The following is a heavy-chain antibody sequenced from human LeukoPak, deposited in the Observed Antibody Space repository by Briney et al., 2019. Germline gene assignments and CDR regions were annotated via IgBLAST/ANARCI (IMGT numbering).Heavy chain of an antibody. CDR3: ARGLKSGSLFDY. D-gene: IGHD1-26*01. CDR1: RGSISSYY. V-gene: IGHV4-59*01. CDR2: ISYGEST. J-gene: IGHJ4*02. Sequence: SETLSLTCTVSRGSISSYYWNWIRQPPGKGLEWIGYISYGESTNYNPSLKSRVTISVDMSKNQFSLNLTSVTAADTAVYYCARGLKSGSLFDYWGQGTLVTVSS.